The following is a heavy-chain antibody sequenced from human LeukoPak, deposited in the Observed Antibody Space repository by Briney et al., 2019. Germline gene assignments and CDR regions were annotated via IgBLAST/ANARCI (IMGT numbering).Heavy chain of an antibody. CDR1: GYTLTELS. Sequence: GASVKVSCKVSGYTLTELSMHWVRQAPGKGLEWMGGFDPEDGETIYAQKFQGRVTMTEDTSTDTAYMELSSLRSEDTAVYYCATALPVTIFGVVTISFDPWGQGTLVTVSS. CDR2: FDPEDGET. V-gene: IGHV1-24*01. J-gene: IGHJ5*02. CDR3: ATALPVTIFGVVTISFDP. D-gene: IGHD3-3*01.